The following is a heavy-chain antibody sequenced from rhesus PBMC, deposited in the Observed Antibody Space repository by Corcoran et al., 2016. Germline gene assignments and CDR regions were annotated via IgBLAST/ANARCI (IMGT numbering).Heavy chain of an antibody. CDR2: INSCGGST. J-gene: IGHJ3*01. Sequence: EVQLGDTGGGLVQPGGSLSLVCAVYGFTFTNFAMQWCRLASGKGLEVISAINSCGGSTYYADSVKGRFTISRDNSKNTLSLQMNSLRAEDTAVYYCAREEAAGLAFDFWGQGLRVTVSS. CDR3: AREEAAGLAFDF. V-gene: IGHV3-103*01. CDR1: GFTFTNFA. D-gene: IGHD6-13*01.